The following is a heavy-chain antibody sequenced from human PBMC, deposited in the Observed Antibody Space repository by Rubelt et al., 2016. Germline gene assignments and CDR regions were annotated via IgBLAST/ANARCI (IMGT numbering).Heavy chain of an antibody. D-gene: IGHD4-17*01. CDR1: GFTFSSYA. J-gene: IGHJ4*02. Sequence: EVQLLESGGGLVQPGGSLRLSCATSGFTFSSYAMSWVRQAPGKGLEWVSAISGSGGSTYYADSVKGRFTISRDNSKSTLYLQMNSLRAEYTAVYYCAKVPIRTVTSTFDYWGQGTLVTVSS. V-gene: IGHV3-23*01. CDR3: AKVPIRTVTSTFDY. CDR2: ISGSGGST.